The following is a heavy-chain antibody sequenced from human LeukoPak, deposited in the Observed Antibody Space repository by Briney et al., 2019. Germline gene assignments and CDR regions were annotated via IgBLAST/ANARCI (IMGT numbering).Heavy chain of an antibody. V-gene: IGHV7-4-1*02. J-gene: IGHJ4*02. D-gene: IGHD2-21*02. CDR1: GYTFTSYG. Sequence: ASVKVSCKASGYTFTSYGMNWVRQAPGQGLEWMGWISASTGNPTYAQGFTGRFVFSLDTSVSTAYLQITSLKAEDTAMYYCARISQNTMTALTYWGQGTLVTVYS. CDR2: ISASTGNP. CDR3: ARISQNTMTALTY.